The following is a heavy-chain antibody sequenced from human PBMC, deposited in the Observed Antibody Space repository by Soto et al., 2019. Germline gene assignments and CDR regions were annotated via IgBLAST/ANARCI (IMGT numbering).Heavy chain of an antibody. J-gene: IGHJ4*02. CDR3: ATWVDYGDFEGFDF. CDR1: GYSFTDYK. D-gene: IGHD4-17*01. CDR2: VDPNGGGS. V-gene: IGHV1-2*04. Sequence: QGQLLQSGAEVKKPGASVKVSCKTSGYSFTDYKLHWVRQAPGQGLEWMGWVDPNGGGSNSAQKFQGSVTMTWDTTXTTAYLDLSRLTTNDTATYFCATWVDYGDFEGFDFWGQGTLVTVSS.